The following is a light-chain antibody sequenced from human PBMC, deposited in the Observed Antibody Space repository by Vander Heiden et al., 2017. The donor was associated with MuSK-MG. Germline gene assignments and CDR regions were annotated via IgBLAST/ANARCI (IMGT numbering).Light chain of an antibody. CDR1: QSISSW. CDR2: KAS. V-gene: IGKV1-5*03. J-gene: IGKJ1*01. CDR3: QQYNSSET. Sequence: DIQMTQSPSTLSASVGDRVTITCRASQSISSWLAWYQQKPGKAPKLLIYKASSLESGVPSRFSGSGSGTEFTLTISSLQPDDFATYYCQQYNSSETFGQGTKVEIK.